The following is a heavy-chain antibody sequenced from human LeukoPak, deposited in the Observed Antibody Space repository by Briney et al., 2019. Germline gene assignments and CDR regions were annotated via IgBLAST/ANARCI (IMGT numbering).Heavy chain of an antibody. J-gene: IGHJ4*02. Sequence: GGSLRLSCAASGFTFSSYSMNWVRQAPGKGLEWVSSISSSSSYIYYADSVKGRFTISRDNAKNSLYLQMNSLRAEDTALYYCAKDIWSSSTSCLDYWGQGTLVTVSS. CDR3: AKDIWSSSTSCLDY. CDR1: GFTFSSYS. V-gene: IGHV3-21*04. CDR2: ISSSSSYI. D-gene: IGHD2-2*01.